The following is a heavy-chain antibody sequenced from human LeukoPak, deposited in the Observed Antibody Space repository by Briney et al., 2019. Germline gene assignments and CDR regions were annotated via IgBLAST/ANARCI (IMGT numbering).Heavy chain of an antibody. CDR2: IYYSGST. CDR1: GGSISSYY. V-gene: IGHV4-59*08. Sequence: TSETLSLTCTVSGGSISSYYWSWIRQPPGKGLEWIGYIYYSGSTNYNPSLKSRVTISVDTSKNQFSLKLGSVTAADTAVYYCARTAVAGRLDNWFDPWGQGTLVTVSS. CDR3: ARTAVAGRLDNWFDP. D-gene: IGHD6-19*01. J-gene: IGHJ5*02.